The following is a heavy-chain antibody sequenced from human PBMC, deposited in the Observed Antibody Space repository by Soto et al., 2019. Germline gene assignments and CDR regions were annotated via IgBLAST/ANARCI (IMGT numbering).Heavy chain of an antibody. V-gene: IGHV4-34*01. Sequence: QVQLQQWGAGLLKPSXXXSLTCAVYGGSFSSYYWSWIRQPPGKGLEWIGQINHYGSTDYNPSLKSRVTISVDTSKNHFSLRLSSVTAADTAMYYCATHCSSTSCYYTFDPWGQGTLVTVSS. CDR2: INHYGST. CDR3: ATHCSSTSCYYTFDP. CDR1: GGSFSSYY. J-gene: IGHJ5*02. D-gene: IGHD2-2*01.